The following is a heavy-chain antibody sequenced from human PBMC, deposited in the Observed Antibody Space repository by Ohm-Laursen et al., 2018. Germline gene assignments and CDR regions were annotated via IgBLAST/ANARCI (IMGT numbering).Heavy chain of an antibody. J-gene: IGHJ5*02. Sequence: SETLSLTCTVSGGSISGYYWSWIRQPPGKGLEWIAYIYYSGTTSYNPSLKSRVTILLDTSKNQFSLKVNSVTAADTAVYYCARFSSMMGADNGFDPWGQGTLVTVSS. V-gene: IGHV4-59*08. CDR2: IYYSGTT. CDR1: GGSISGYY. CDR3: ARFSSMMGADNGFDP. D-gene: IGHD3-22*01.